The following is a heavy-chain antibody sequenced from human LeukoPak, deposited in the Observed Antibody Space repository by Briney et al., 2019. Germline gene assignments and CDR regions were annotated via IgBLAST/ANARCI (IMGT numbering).Heavy chain of an antibody. CDR1: GFTFSSYS. CDR2: ISNSSSYI. Sequence: PGGSLTLSCTSSGFTFSSYSMNWVRQAPGKGLEWVSSISNSSSYIYYADSVKGRFTISRDNDKNSLYLQMNSLRAEGTAVYYCARSLVTAISIGYWGQGTLVTVSS. V-gene: IGHV3-21*01. D-gene: IGHD2-21*02. J-gene: IGHJ4*02. CDR3: ARSLVTAISIGY.